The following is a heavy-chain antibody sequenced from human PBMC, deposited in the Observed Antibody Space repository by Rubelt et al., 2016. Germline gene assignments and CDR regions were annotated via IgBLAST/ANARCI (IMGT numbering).Heavy chain of an antibody. J-gene: IGHJ4*02. CDR2: INHTGST. CDR3: ARQSADETSGYYYVHF. Sequence: QVQLQQWGAGLLKPSETLSLTCAVSGGSFSAYYWSWIRQPPRKGLEWIGEINHTGSTNYNPSLKSRVTISVDTSKNQFSLKLNSVTAADTAIYYCARQSADETSGYYYVHFWGQGARVTVSS. V-gene: IGHV4-34*01. D-gene: IGHD3-22*01. CDR1: GGSFSAYY.